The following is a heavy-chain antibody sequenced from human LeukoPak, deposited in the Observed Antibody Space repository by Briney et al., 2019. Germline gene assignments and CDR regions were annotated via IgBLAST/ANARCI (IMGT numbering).Heavy chain of an antibody. Sequence: TGGSLRLSCVASGFGFNSNWMTWVRQAPGKGLEWVAVIWFDGSNKYYTDSVRGRFTISGDNSQNTLYLQMDSLRAEDTAVYFCAKDQYGYGDFYFDYWGQGILVTVSS. CDR2: IWFDGSNK. V-gene: IGHV3-33*06. CDR1: GFGFNSNW. J-gene: IGHJ4*02. CDR3: AKDQYGYGDFYFDY. D-gene: IGHD4-17*01.